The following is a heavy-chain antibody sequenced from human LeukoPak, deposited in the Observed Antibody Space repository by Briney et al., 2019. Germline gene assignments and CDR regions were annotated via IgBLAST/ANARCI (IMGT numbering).Heavy chain of an antibody. CDR3: TRSRGWWSLDY. J-gene: IGHJ4*02. CDR1: GDSINSLDL. Sequence: SGTLSLTCTVSGDSINSLDLWSWVRQPPGKGLEWIGEMYLSGTTHSNPSVKSRVTISIDKSKNQFLLNLSSVTAADTAAYYCTRSRGWWSLDYWGQGALVTVSS. D-gene: IGHD2-8*02. CDR2: MYLSGTT. V-gene: IGHV4-4*02.